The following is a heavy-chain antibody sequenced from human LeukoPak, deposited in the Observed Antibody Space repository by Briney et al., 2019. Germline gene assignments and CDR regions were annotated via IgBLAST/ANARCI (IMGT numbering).Heavy chain of an antibody. CDR3: ARHSGYETD. Sequence: SETPSLTCTVSGGSISGSYWSWIRQPPGKGLEWIGYIYFSGNTKYSPSLKSRVTISVDTSKNQFSLDLASVTAADTAVYFCARHSGYETDWGQGTLVTVSS. CDR1: GGSISGSY. CDR2: IYFSGNT. J-gene: IGHJ4*02. D-gene: IGHD5-12*01. V-gene: IGHV4-59*08.